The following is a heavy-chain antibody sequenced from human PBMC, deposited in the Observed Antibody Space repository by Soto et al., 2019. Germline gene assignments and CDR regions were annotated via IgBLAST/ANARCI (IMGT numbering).Heavy chain of an antibody. J-gene: IGHJ3*02. Sequence: QVQLVESGGGVVQPGMSLRLSCVASGFSFSTYGMHWVRQAPGKGLEWVAMIWNDGSNKYYANSVRDRFTNSRDNSMNKLYLKMTSLRDEDSAVYYCAPELNEMEAFDIWGRGTIITVSS. CDR3: APELNEMEAFDI. V-gene: IGHV3-33*01. D-gene: IGHD1-1*01. CDR1: GFSFSTYG. CDR2: IWNDGSNK.